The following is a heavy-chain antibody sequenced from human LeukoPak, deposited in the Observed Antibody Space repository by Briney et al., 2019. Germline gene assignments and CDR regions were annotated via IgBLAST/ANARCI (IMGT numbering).Heavy chain of an antibody. J-gene: IGHJ4*02. CDR1: GYTFNTYY. Sequence: ASVKVSCKASGYTFNTYYIHWVRQAPGQGLEWMGMTNVNGGNTYYAQKFQGRVTMTRDTSTSTVYMELSSLRSEDTAVYYCASRFDRGYSYYFDYRGQGTLVAVSS. CDR2: TNVNGGNT. D-gene: IGHD5-18*01. V-gene: IGHV1-46*02. CDR3: ASRFDRGYSYYFDY.